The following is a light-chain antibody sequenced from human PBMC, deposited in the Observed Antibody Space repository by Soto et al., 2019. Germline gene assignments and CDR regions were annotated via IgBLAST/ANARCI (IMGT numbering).Light chain of an antibody. CDR3: QQNGSSSWT. CDR1: QSISSSY. CDR2: GAS. Sequence: EIVLTQSPGTLSLSPGKRATLSFRASQSISSSYLAWYQQRPGQAPRLLIYGASSRATGIPDRFSGSGSGTEFTLTISRLEPEDFAVYYCQQNGSSSWTFGPGTKVDIE. J-gene: IGKJ1*01. V-gene: IGKV3-20*01.